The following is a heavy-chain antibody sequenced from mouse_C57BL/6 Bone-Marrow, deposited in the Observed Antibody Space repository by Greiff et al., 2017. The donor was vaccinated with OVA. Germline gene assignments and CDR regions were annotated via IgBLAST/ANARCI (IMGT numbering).Heavy chain of an antibody. D-gene: IGHD1-1*01. CDR3: ARGVGSFAY. Sequence: QVQLKQSGAELVRPGASVKLSCKASGYTFPDYYINWVKQRPGQGLEWIARIYPGSGNTYYNEKFKGKATLTAEKSSSTAYMQLSSLTSEDSAVYFCARGVGSFAYWGQGTLVTVSA. J-gene: IGHJ3*01. CDR2: IYPGSGNT. CDR1: GYTFPDYY. V-gene: IGHV1-76*01.